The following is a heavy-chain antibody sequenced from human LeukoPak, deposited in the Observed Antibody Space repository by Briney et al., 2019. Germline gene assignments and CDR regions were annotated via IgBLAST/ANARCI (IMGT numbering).Heavy chain of an antibody. CDR1: GDSFSGYY. CDR3: ATRRGGPYPYYFDH. V-gene: IGHV4-34*01. J-gene: IGHJ4*02. D-gene: IGHD2-15*01. CDR2: VNDRGTT. Sequence: SETLSLTCAVYGDSFSGYYWSWIRQSPGTGLERIGEVNDRGTTNYNPNLKSRVTISVVTSSNQFSLKLTSVTAADTALYFCATRRGGPYPYYFDHWDQGALVTVSS.